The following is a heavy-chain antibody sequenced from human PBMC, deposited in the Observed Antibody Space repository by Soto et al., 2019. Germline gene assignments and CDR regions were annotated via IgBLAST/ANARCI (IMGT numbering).Heavy chain of an antibody. CDR1: GGSVSSGSYC. D-gene: IGHD3-22*01. J-gene: IGHJ4*02. CDR3: ASGYYYFDY. V-gene: IGHV4-61*01. CDR2: IYYSGST. Sequence: QVQLQESGPGLVKPSETLSLTCTVSGGSVSSGSYCWSWIRQPPGKGLEWIGYIYYSGSTNYNPSLKSRVTISVDTSKNQFSLKLSSVTAADTAVYYCASGYYYFDYWGQGTLVTVSS.